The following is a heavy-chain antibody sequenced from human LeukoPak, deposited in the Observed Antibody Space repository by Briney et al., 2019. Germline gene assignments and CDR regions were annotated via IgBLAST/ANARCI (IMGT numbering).Heavy chain of an antibody. CDR1: GGSISSGDYY. J-gene: IGHJ5*02. V-gene: IGHV4-30-4*01. Sequence: SETLSLTCTLSGGSISSGDYYCSWVRQPPGKGLEWIAYMYYSGSTYYNPSLKSRITMSADTSKNQLSLKLSSVTAADTAVYYCARPYYYDSRIDPWGQGILVTVSS. D-gene: IGHD3-22*01. CDR2: MYYSGST. CDR3: ARPYYYDSRIDP.